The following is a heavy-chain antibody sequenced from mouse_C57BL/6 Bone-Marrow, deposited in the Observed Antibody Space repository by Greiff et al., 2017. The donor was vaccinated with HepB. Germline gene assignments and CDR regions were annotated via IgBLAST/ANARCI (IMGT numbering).Heavy chain of an antibody. Sequence: VQLQQPGAELVRPGSSVKLSCKASGYTFTSYWMHWVKQRPIQGLEWIGNIDPSDSETHYNQKFKDKATLTVDKSSSTAYMQLSSLTSEDSAVYYCARRRKDGSSPYWYFDVWGTGTTVTVSS. CDR3: ARRRKDGSSPYWYFDV. D-gene: IGHD1-1*01. J-gene: IGHJ1*03. CDR1: GYTFTSYW. CDR2: IDPSDSET. V-gene: IGHV1-52*01.